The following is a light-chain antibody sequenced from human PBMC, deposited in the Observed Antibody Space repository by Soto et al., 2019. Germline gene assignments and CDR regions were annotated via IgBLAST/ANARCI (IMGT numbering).Light chain of an antibody. J-gene: IGLJ1*01. CDR2: DVS. CDR1: SSDVGGYNY. Sequence: QSALAQPRSVSGSPGQSVTISCTGTSSDVGGYNYVSWYQQHPGKAPKLMIFDVSKRPPGVPDRFSGSKSDNTASLTISGLQAEDEADYYCCSYAGNYTYVFGTGTKV. V-gene: IGLV2-11*01. CDR3: CSYAGNYTYV.